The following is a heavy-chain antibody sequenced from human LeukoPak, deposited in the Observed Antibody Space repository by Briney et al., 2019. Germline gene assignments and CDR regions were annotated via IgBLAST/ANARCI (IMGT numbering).Heavy chain of an antibody. CDR1: GGSISTSG. D-gene: IGHD6-25*01. J-gene: IGHJ6*02. CDR2: IYYSGST. Sequence: PSETLSHTCTVSGGSISTSGWTWIRQPPGKGLEWIGDIYYSGSTSYNPSLKSRITISRDTSTKQVSLKVTSVTAADTGAYYCARLGRVAAAGPYYDYYSLDVWGQGTTVTVSS. CDR3: ARLGRVAAAGPYYDYYSLDV. V-gene: IGHV4-59*08.